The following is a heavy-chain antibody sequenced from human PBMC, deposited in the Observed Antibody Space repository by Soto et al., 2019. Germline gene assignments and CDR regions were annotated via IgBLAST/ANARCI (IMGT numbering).Heavy chain of an antibody. D-gene: IGHD1-1*01. CDR1: GGTFSKYT. CDR2: IMPISGTA. V-gene: IGHV1-69*01. J-gene: IGHJ2*01. Sequence: QVQLVQSGAEVKKPGSSVKVSCKVSGGTFSKYTINWVLQSPGQGLEWVAGIMPISGTANYAQKFQGRISVTMDESTTTAYMVLRGLRSDDTAISYCSRDRDGYNFGYFDLGGRVSLITVSS. CDR3: SRDRDGYNFGYFDL.